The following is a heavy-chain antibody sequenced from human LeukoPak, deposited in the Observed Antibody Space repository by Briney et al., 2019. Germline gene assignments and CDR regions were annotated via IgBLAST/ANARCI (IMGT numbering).Heavy chain of an antibody. V-gene: IGHV3-64D*06. J-gene: IGHJ4*02. Sequence: GGSLTLSCSASGFTFSRYAMHWVRQAPGKGLEYVSDISRNGGSTYYADSVKGRFTISRDNSKNTLYLQMSSLRTEDTAVYYCVKDGSGSYYTYYFDYWGQGTLVTVSS. CDR1: GFTFSRYA. CDR3: VKDGSGSYYTYYFDY. CDR2: ISRNGGST. D-gene: IGHD3-10*01.